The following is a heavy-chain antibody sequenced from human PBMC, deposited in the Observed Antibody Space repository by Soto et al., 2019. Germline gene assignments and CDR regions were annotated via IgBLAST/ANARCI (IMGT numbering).Heavy chain of an antibody. Sequence: TSATLSLTCTVSGDSISSSTYYWGWIRQPPGKGLEWIGNIYYSGTTYHNPSLKSRATISVDTSKNQFSLKLSSVTAADTAVYYCARGRGITATGTSWFDPWGQGALVTVSS. CDR3: ARGRGITATGTSWFDP. CDR1: GDSISSSTYY. V-gene: IGHV4-39*01. CDR2: IYYSGTT. J-gene: IGHJ5*02. D-gene: IGHD6-13*01.